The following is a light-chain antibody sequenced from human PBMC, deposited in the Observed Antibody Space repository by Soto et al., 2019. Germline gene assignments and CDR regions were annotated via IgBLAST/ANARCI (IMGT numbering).Light chain of an antibody. V-gene: IGLV2-14*01. CDR2: KVT. CDR1: SSDVGGYNY. Sequence: QSALTQPASVSGSPGQSITISCTGTSSDVGGYNYVSWYQQYPGKVPKLLINKVTNRPSGVSYRFSGSKSGNTASLTISALLAEDEADYFCASSTSDSLYVFGTGTQLTVL. CDR3: ASSTSDSLYV. J-gene: IGLJ1*01.